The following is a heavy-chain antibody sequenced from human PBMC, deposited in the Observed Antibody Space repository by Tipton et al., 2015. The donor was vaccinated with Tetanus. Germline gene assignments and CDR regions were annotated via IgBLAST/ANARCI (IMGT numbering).Heavy chain of an antibody. V-gene: IGHV4-59*01. D-gene: IGHD6-13*01. J-gene: IGHJ4*02. CDR1: GGSIYNYY. Sequence: TLSLTCTVSGGSIYNYYWTWVRQSPGQAPAWIGYISDSATTNYNPSLQSRVTIIVDTSRNQFSLKVTSLTAADTAVYYCARRGGRQQMLPKYLDYWGKGTLVTVSS. CDR3: ARRGGRQQMLPKYLDY. CDR2: ISDSATT.